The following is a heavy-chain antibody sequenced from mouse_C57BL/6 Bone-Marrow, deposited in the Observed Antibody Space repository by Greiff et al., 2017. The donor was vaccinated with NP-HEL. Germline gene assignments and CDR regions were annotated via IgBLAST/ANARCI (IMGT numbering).Heavy chain of an antibody. CDR2: FYPGDGDT. J-gene: IGHJ3*01. CDR1: GYEFSNDW. V-gene: IGHV1-80*01. Sequence: VQLQQSGAQLVKPGAAVKISCKASGYEFSNDWMNWVKQRPGKGLEWIGQFYPGDGDTNYNGKFKDKATLTADKSSSTAYMQISRLTSEDSAVYFCARGAYWGQGTLVTVSA. CDR3: ARGAY.